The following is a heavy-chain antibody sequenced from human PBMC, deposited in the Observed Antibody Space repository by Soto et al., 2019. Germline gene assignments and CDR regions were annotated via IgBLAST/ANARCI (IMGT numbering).Heavy chain of an antibody. CDR3: AKDDFWSGYSYGMDV. CDR2: ISWDGGST. V-gene: IGHV3-43*01. D-gene: IGHD3-3*01. J-gene: IGHJ6*02. CDR1: GFTFDDYT. Sequence: PGGSLRLSCAASGFTFDDYTMHWVRQAPGKGLEWVSLISWDGGSTYYADSVKGRFTISRDNSKNSLYLQMNSLRTEDAALYYCAKDDFWSGYSYGMDVWGQGTTVTVSS.